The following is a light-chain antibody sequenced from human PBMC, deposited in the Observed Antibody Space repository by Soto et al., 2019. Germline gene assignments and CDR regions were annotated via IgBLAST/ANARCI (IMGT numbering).Light chain of an antibody. CDR3: QQYANSAPLS. V-gene: IGKV3D-20*01. J-gene: IGKJ4*01. CDR1: QSVRSSY. CDR2: AGS. Sequence: EIVLTQSPATLSLSPGDRATLSCGASQSVRSSYVAWYQQKAGLAPRLLIYAGSSRASGIPDRFSGSGSGTDFTLTIGRLEPEDFAVYYYQQYANSAPLSFGGGTKVEMK.